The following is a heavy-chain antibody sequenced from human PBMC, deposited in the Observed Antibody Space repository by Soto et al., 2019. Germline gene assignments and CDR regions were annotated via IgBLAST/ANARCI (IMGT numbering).Heavy chain of an antibody. J-gene: IGHJ4*02. D-gene: IGHD3-16*01. V-gene: IGHV3-48*01. Sequence: GGSLRLSCAAAGFTFSSNDMNWVRQAPGKGLEWVSYISSSSSSIYYADSVKGRFTISRDNAKNSLYLQMNSLRAEDTAVYYCARDFIWGQPTPNYWGQGTLVTVS. CDR1: GFTFSSND. CDR3: ARDFIWGQPTPNY. CDR2: ISSSSSSI.